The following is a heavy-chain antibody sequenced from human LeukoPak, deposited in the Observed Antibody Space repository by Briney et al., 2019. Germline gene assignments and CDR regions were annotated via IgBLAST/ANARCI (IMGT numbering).Heavy chain of an antibody. D-gene: IGHD5-18*01. CDR2: IYHSGST. CDR3: ASGYDSYYFDS. Sequence: SETLSLTCAVSGYSISSGYYWGWIRQPPGKGLEWIGSIYHSGSTYYNPSLKSRVTISVDTSKNQFSLKLSAVTATDTAVNYCASGYDSYYFDSWGQGTLVTVSS. CDR1: GYSISSGYY. V-gene: IGHV4-38-2*01. J-gene: IGHJ4*02.